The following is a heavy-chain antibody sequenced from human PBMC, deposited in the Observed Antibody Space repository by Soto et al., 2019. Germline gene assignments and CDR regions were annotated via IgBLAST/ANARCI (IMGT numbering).Heavy chain of an antibody. Sequence: ETLSLTCAVSGGSITSSSWWSWVRQPPGKGLEWIGEIYHSGSTNYNPSLKSRVTISVDKSKKQFSLKLISVTAADTAVYYCARKDYGDGGFFDYWGQGTLVTVSS. CDR2: IYHSGST. D-gene: IGHD4-17*01. V-gene: IGHV4-4*02. CDR3: ARKDYGDGGFFDY. J-gene: IGHJ4*02. CDR1: GGSITSSSW.